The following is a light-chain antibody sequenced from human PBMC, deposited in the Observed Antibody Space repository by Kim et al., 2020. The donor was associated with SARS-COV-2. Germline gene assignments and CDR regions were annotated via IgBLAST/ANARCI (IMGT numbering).Light chain of an antibody. CDR1: QSVSSSA. J-gene: IGKJ5*01. CDR2: VAS. Sequence: EIVLTQSPGTLSLSPGERATLSCRASQSVSSSALAWYQQRPGQAPRLLIHVASSRAAGIPDRFSGSGSGTDFTLTISRLEPEDFAVYYCQQYGSSPITFDQGTRLEIK. CDR3: QQYGSSPIT. V-gene: IGKV3-20*01.